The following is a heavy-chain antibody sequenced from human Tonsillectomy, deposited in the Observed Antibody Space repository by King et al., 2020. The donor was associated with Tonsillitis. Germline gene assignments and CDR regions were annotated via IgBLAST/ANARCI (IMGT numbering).Heavy chain of an antibody. J-gene: IGHJ3*02. D-gene: IGHD5-24*01. CDR2: IIPILGIA. CDR3: AREGGWVQSHAFDI. Sequence: QLVQSGAEVKKPGSSVKVSCKASGGTFSSYAISWVRQAPGQGLEWMGRIIPILGIANYAQKFQGRVTITADKSTSTAYMELSSLRSEDTAVYYCAREGGWVQSHAFDIWGQGTMVTVSS. V-gene: IGHV1-69*04. CDR1: GGTFSSYA.